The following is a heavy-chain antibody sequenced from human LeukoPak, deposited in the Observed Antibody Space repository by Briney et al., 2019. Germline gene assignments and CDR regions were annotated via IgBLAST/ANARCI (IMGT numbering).Heavy chain of an antibody. V-gene: IGHV3-21*01. CDR1: GLTFSSYS. CDR2: ISSSSSYI. J-gene: IGHJ3*02. Sequence: GGSLRLSCAASGLTFSSYSMNWVRQAPGKGLEWVSSISSSSSYIYYADSVKGRFTISRDNAKNSLYLQMNSLRAEDTAVYYCAKTRGGSLHDGFDIWGQGTMVAVSS. CDR3: AKTRGGSLHDGFDI. D-gene: IGHD3-16*01.